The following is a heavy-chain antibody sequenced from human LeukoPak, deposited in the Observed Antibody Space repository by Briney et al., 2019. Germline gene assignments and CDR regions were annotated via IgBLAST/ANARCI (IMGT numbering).Heavy chain of an antibody. CDR1: GGSITTYY. Sequence: SETLSLTCTVFGGSITTYYWSWIRQPPGKGLEWIGHIYYGGGTNYNPSLKSRVTISIDTSKNHFSLKLTSVTAADTAVYYCARDSPRRWFDPWGQGILVTVSP. CDR2: IYYGGGT. CDR3: ARDSPRRWFDP. J-gene: IGHJ5*02. V-gene: IGHV4-59*01.